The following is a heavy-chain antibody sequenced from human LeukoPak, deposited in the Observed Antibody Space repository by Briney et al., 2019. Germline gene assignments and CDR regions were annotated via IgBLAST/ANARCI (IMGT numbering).Heavy chain of an antibody. V-gene: IGHV4-30-2*03. CDR1: GGSISSGGYY. CDR3: ARHLSDTAMVTGWFDP. D-gene: IGHD5-18*01. CDR2: IYYSGST. J-gene: IGHJ5*02. Sequence: SQTLSLTCTVSGGSISSGGYYWSWIRQPPGKGLEWIGSIYYSGSTYYNPSLKSRVTITVDTSKNQFSLKLSSVTAADTAVYYCARHLSDTAMVTGWFDPWGQGTLVTVSS.